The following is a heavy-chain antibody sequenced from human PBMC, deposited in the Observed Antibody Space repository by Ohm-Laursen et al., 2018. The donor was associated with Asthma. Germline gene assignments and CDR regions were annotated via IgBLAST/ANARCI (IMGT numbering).Heavy chain of an antibody. V-gene: IGHV4-34*01. CDR1: GGSFSGYY. D-gene: IGHD3-22*01. CDR3: ARGRTDYYDSSGYCYGMDV. CDR2: INHSGST. J-gene: IGHJ6*02. Sequence: GTLSLTCFVYGGSFSGYYWSWIRQPPGKGLEWIGEINHSGSTNYNPSLKSRVTISVDTSKNQFSLKLSSVTAADTAVYYCARGRTDYYDSSGYCYGMDVWGQGTTVTVSS.